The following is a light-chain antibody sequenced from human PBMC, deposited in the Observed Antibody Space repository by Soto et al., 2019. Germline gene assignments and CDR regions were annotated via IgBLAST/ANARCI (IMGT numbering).Light chain of an antibody. J-gene: IGLJ3*02. CDR2: VNSDGSH. Sequence: QPVLTQSPSASAPLGASVKLTCTLSSGHSSSAIAWHQQQPEKGPRYLMKVNSDGSHKKGDGIPDRFSGSSSGAERYLTISGLQSEDEGYYYCQTWGAGIQWVFGGGTKLTVL. CDR3: QTWGAGIQWV. CDR1: SGHSSSA. V-gene: IGLV4-69*01.